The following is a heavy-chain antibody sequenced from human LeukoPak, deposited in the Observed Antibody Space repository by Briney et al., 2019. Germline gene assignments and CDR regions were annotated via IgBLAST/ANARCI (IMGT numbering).Heavy chain of an antibody. V-gene: IGHV4-59*01. CDR2: IYYSGST. CDR3: ARGRLDGWFDP. Sequence: SETLSLTCTVSGGSISRYYWNWIRQPPGKGLEWIGYIYYSGSTNYNPSLRSRVTISVDTSKNQFSLKVSSVTAADTAVYYCARGRLDGWFDPWGQGTLVTVSS. J-gene: IGHJ5*02. D-gene: IGHD5-24*01. CDR1: GGSISRYY.